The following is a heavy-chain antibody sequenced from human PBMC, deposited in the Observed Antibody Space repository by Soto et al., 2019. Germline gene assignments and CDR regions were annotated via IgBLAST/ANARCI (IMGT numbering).Heavy chain of an antibody. D-gene: IGHD3-22*01. CDR3: ATERPRSLPEYYYDSSGPSHDAFDI. CDR2: FDPEDGET. CDR1: GYTLTELS. V-gene: IGHV1-24*01. Sequence: GASVKVSCKVSGYTLTELSMHWVRQAPGKGLEWMGGFDPEDGETIYAQKFQGRVTMTEDTSTDTAYMELSSLRSEDTAVYYCATERPRSLPEYYYDSSGPSHDAFDIWGQGTMVTVSS. J-gene: IGHJ3*02.